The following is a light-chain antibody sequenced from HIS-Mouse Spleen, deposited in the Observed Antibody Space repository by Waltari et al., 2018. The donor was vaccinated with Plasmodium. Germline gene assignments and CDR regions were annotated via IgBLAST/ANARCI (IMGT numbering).Light chain of an antibody. Sequence: QSALTQPASVSGSPGQSITISCTGTSSEVGGYNLVSWYQQHPGKAPKLMIYEGSKRPSGVSNRFSGSKSGNTASLTISGLQAEDEADYYCCSYAGSSTWVFGGGTKLTVL. J-gene: IGLJ3*02. CDR2: EGS. CDR3: CSYAGSSTWV. CDR1: SSEVGGYNL. V-gene: IGLV2-23*01.